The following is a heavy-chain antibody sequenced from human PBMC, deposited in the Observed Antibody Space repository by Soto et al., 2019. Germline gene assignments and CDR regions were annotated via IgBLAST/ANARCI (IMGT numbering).Heavy chain of an antibody. CDR3: ARGGWADNWFDP. CDR1: GYTFTSYD. J-gene: IGHJ5*02. D-gene: IGHD6-19*01. Sequence: ASVKVSCKASGYTFTSYDINWVRQATGQGLEWMGWMNPNSGNTGYAQKFQGRVTMTRNTSISTAYMELSSLRSEDTAVYYCARGGWADNWFDPWGQGTLVTVSS. V-gene: IGHV1-8*01. CDR2: MNPNSGNT.